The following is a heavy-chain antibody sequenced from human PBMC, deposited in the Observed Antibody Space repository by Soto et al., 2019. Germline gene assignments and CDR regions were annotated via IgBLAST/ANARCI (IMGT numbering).Heavy chain of an antibody. Sequence: QVQLQESGPGLVKPSETLSLTCTVSGGSITTYQWSWIRQPPGKGLEWIGGYSGFTDYNPSLESRATISVDHSKTKFSLTLRSVTAADSAVYYCARDYGDYSFFFDFWGQGALVTVSS. J-gene: IGHJ4*02. V-gene: IGHV4-59*01. CDR1: GGSITTYQ. CDR2: GYSGFT. CDR3: ARDYGDYSFFFDF. D-gene: IGHD4-17*01.